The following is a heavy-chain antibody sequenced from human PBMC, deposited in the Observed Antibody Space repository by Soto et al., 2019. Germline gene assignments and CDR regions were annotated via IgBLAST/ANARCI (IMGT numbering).Heavy chain of an antibody. CDR2: IIPIFGTA. CDR3: ARGSRYNWNDNYYYGMDV. Sequence: SVKVSCKASGGTFSSYAISWVRQAPGQGLEWMGGIIPIFGTANYAQKFQGRVTITADESTSTAYMELSSLRSEDTAVYYCARGSRYNWNDNYYYGMDVWGQGTTVTVSS. V-gene: IGHV1-69*13. CDR1: GGTFSSYA. J-gene: IGHJ6*02. D-gene: IGHD1-1*01.